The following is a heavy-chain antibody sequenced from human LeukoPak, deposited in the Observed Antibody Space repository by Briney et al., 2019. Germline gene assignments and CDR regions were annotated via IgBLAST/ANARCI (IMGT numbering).Heavy chain of an antibody. CDR3: AREGDKTGYSSSWYGDDAFDI. J-gene: IGHJ3*02. V-gene: IGHV3-33*01. CDR1: GFTFSSYD. Sequence: PGGSLRLSCAASGFTFSSYDMHWVRQAPGKGLEWVAVIWYDGNNKYYADSVKGRFTISRDNSKNTLYLQMNSLRAEDTAVYHCAREGDKTGYSSSWYGDDAFDIWGQGTMVTVSS. D-gene: IGHD6-13*01. CDR2: IWYDGNNK.